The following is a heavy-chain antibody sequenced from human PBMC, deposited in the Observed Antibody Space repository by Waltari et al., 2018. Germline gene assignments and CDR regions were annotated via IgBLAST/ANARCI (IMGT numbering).Heavy chain of an antibody. CDR2: IIPILCTA. J-gene: IGHJ6*02. CDR1: GGTFSSYA. Sequence: QVQLVQSGAEVKKPGSSVKVSCKASGGTFSSYAISWVRQAPGQGLEWMGGIIPILCTANYAQKVQGRVTITTDESTSTAYMELSSLRSEDTAVYYCARGGSSPHYYYYYGMDVWGQGTTVTVSS. CDR3: ARGGSSPHYYYYYGMDV. D-gene: IGHD6-6*01. V-gene: IGHV1-69*05.